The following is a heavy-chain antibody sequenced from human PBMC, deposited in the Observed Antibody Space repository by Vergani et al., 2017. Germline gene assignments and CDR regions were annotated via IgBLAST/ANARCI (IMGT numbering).Heavy chain of an antibody. D-gene: IGHD4-17*01. V-gene: IGHV3-23*01. J-gene: IGHJ4*02. CDR3: ANHPDYGDYVCPIDY. CDR2: ISGSGGST. Sequence: EVQLLESGGGLVQPGGSLRLSCAASGFTFSSYAMSWVRQAPGKGLEWVSAISGSGGSTYYADSVKGRFTISRDNSKNTLYLQMNSLRAEDTAVYYCANHPDYGDYVCPIDYWGQGTLVTVSS. CDR1: GFTFSSYA.